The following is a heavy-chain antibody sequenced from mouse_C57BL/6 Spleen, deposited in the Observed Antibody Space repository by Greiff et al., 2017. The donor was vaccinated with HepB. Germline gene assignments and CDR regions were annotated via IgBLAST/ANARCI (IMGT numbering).Heavy chain of an antibody. Sequence: VQLQQSGPELVNPGASVKISCKASGYTFTDYYMNWVKQSHGKSLEWIGDINPNNGGTSYNQKFKGKATLTVDKSSSTAYMELRSLTSEDSAVYYCAIKFITTVVATDYWGQGTTLTVSS. D-gene: IGHD1-1*01. CDR3: AIKFITTVVATDY. CDR2: INPNNGGT. CDR1: GYTFTDYY. J-gene: IGHJ2*01. V-gene: IGHV1-26*01.